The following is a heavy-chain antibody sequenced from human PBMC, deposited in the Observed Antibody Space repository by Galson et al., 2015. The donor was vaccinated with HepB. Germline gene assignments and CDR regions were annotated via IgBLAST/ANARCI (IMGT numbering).Heavy chain of an antibody. V-gene: IGHV3-33*08. Sequence: SLRLSCATSGFIFSDYYMSWVRQAPGRGLEWVAFIWHSGTNIYYADSVKGRFTISRDNSKNTLYLQMNSLRAEDTAVYYCARVVGDYGTFEYFLDHWGQGTLVTVPS. J-gene: IGHJ4*02. CDR1: GFIFSDYY. CDR2: IWHSGTNI. CDR3: ARVVGDYGTFEYFLDH. D-gene: IGHD1-26*01.